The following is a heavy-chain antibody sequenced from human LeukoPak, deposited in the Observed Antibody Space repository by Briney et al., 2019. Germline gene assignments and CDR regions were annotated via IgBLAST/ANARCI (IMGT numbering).Heavy chain of an antibody. V-gene: IGHV1-8*01. CDR2: MNPNSGNT. CDR3: ARWAGARYYYYYYMDV. J-gene: IGHJ6*03. CDR1: GYTFTSYD. D-gene: IGHD6-19*01. Sequence: ASVKVSCKASGYTFTSYDISWVRQATGQGLEWMGWMNPNSGNTGYAQKFQGRVTMTRNTSISTAYMELSSLRSEDTAVYYCARWAGARYYYYYYMDVWGKGTTVTVSS.